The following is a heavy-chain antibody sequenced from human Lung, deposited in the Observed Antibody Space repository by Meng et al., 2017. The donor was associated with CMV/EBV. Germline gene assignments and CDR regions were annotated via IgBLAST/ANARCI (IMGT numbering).Heavy chain of an antibody. CDR2: ISSSDYI. Sequence: GEXXKISCTASGFTFSDYSMNWVRQAPGKGLEWVSSISSSDYIYYADSVRGRFTISRDNAKHSLYLQMNSLRAEDTAVYYCARGVGSYDFWSAYSYYYGLDVXGQGXTVTVSS. V-gene: IGHV3-21*01. J-gene: IGHJ6*02. D-gene: IGHD3-3*01. CDR3: ARGVGSYDFWSAYSYYYGLDV. CDR1: GFTFSDYS.